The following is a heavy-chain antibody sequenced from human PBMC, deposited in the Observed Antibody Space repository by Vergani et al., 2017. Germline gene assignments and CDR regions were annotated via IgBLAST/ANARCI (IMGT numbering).Heavy chain of an antibody. J-gene: IGHJ4*02. Sequence: QVQLVESGGRVVQPGRSLRLSCAASGFTFSSYAMHWVRQAPGKGLEWVAVISYDGSNKYYADSVKGRFTISRDNSKNTLYLQMNSLRAEDTAVYYCASEDYYDSSRYWGQGTLVTVSS. CDR3: ASEDYYDSSRY. CDR1: GFTFSSYA. CDR2: ISYDGSNK. D-gene: IGHD3-22*01. V-gene: IGHV3-30*04.